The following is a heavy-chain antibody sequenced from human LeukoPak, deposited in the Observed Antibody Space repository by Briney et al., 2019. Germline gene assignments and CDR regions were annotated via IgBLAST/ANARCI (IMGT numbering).Heavy chain of an antibody. D-gene: IGHD2-2*01. V-gene: IGHV5-10-1*01. CDR3: ARASNHRSSTSCSNPNDY. J-gene: IGHJ4*02. CDR1: GYSFTSYW. CDR2: FDPSDSYT. Sequence: GESLKISCKGSGYSFTSYWISWVRQMPGKGLEWMGRFDPSDSYTNYSPSFQGHVTISADKSISTAYLQWSSLKASDTAMYYCARASNHRSSTSCSNPNDYWGQGTLVTVSS.